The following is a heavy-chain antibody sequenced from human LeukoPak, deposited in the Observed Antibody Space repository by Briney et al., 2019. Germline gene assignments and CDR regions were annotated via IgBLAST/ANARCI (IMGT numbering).Heavy chain of an antibody. CDR3: ARTTMVRSRGNRYYFDY. Sequence: PSETLSLTCGVSGYSIKNGYYWGWIRQPAGKGLGWIGRIYTSGSTNYNPSLKSRVTMSVDTSKNQFSVKLSSVTAADTAVYYCARTTMVRSRGNRYYFDYWGQGTLVTVSS. CDR2: IYTSGST. J-gene: IGHJ4*02. CDR1: GYSIKNGYY. D-gene: IGHD3-10*01. V-gene: IGHV4-4*07.